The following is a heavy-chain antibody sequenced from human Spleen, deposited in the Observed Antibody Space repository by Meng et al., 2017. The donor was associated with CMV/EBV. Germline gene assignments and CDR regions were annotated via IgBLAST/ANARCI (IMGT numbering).Heavy chain of an antibody. J-gene: IGHJ6*02. CDR3: ARVIAADMDV. CDR1: GFTFGDYV. CDR2: IYSGGTT. Sequence: GESLKISCTGSGFTFGDYVISWVRQVPGKGLEWVSVIYSGGTTSYADSVKGRFTISRDNSKNTLYLQMNSLRAEDTAVYYCARVIAADMDVWGQGATVTVSS. V-gene: IGHV3-53*01. D-gene: IGHD6-25*01.